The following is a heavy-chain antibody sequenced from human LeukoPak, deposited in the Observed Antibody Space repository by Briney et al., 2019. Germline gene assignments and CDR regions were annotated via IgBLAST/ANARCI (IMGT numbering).Heavy chain of an antibody. D-gene: IGHD5/OR15-5a*01. CDR2: INPNSGGT. V-gene: IGHV1-2*02. CDR1: GYTFTSYY. CDR3: AREVVSTSFFDY. Sequence: ASVKVSCKASGYTFTSYYMHWVRQAPGQGLEWMGWINPNSGGTNYAQKFQGRVTMTRDTSISTAYMELSRLRSDDTAVYYCAREVVSTSFFDYWGQGTLVTVSS. J-gene: IGHJ4*02.